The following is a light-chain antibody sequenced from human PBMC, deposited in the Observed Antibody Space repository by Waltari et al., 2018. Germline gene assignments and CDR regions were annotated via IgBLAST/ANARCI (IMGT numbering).Light chain of an antibody. V-gene: IGKV3-15*01. CDR1: QSVSSN. CDR2: GAS. CDR3: QQYNNWPPLT. Sequence: EIVMTQSHATLSVSPGERATLSCRASQSVSSNLAWYQQKPGQAPGLLIYGASTRATGIPARFSGSVSGTEFTLTISSMQSEDFAVYYCQQYNNWPPLTFGGGTKVESK. J-gene: IGKJ4*01.